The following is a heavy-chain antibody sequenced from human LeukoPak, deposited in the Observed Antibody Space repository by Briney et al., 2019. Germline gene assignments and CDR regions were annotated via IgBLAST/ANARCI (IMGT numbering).Heavy chain of an antibody. Sequence: SETLSLTCTVSGYSISSGHYWAWIRQSPEKGLEWIASMFHSGSTYYNPSLKSRVTTSADTSKNEFSLKLSSVTAADTAVYYCARAGTNLGDYDYWGQGTLVTVSS. CDR2: MFHSGST. CDR1: GYSISSGHY. D-gene: IGHD4-17*01. CDR3: ARAGTNLGDYDY. V-gene: IGHV4-38-2*02. J-gene: IGHJ4*02.